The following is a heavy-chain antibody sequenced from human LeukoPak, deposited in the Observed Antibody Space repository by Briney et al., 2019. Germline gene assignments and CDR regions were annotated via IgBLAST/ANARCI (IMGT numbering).Heavy chain of an antibody. J-gene: IGHJ4*02. CDR1: GFTFSSYA. D-gene: IGHD1-1*01. CDR3: AKDRRATGTTEISQYDY. Sequence: GGSLRLSCAASGFTFSSYAMSWVRQAPGKGLEWVSAISGSGGSTYYADSVKGRFTISRDNSKNTLYLQMNSLRAEDTAVYYCAKDRRATGTTEISQYDYWGQGTLVTVSS. CDR2: ISGSGGST. V-gene: IGHV3-23*01.